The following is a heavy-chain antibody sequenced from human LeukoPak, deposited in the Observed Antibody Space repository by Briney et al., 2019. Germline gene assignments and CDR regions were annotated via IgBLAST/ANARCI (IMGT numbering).Heavy chain of an antibody. CDR1: GLTFSSYA. CDR3: ARDQGSLFGELLYCFDC. J-gene: IGHJ4*02. D-gene: IGHD3-10*01. CDR2: ISYDGSNK. Sequence: GSSLRLSCAASGLTFSSYAVHWLRQAPGKGVEWVADISYDGSNKYYADSVKGRFTISRDNSKNTLYLQMNSLRAEHTAVYFCARDQGSLFGELLYCFDCWGQGTLVTVS. V-gene: IGHV3-30*01.